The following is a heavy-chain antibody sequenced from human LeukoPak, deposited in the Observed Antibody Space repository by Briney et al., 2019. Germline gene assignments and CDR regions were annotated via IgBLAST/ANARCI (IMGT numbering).Heavy chain of an antibody. CDR1: GGSISSGGYY. J-gene: IGHJ4*02. V-gene: IGHV4-31*03. Sequence: QASETLSLTCTVSGGSISSGGYYWSWIRQHPGKGLEWIGYIYYSGSTYYNPSLKSRVTISVDTSKNQFSLKLSSVTAADTAVYYCARCFSVARTTYFDYWGQGTLVTVSS. CDR2: IYYSGST. CDR3: ARCFSVARTTYFDY. D-gene: IGHD1-1*01.